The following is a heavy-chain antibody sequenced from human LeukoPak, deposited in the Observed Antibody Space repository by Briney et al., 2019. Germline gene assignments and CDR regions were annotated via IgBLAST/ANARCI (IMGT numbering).Heavy chain of an antibody. CDR1: GYTFTGYY. CDR3: ARDRCSSTSCYYGMDV. Sequence: ASVKVSCKASGYTFTGYYMHWVRQAPGQGLEWMGWINPNSGGTNYAQKFQGWVTMTRDMSISTAYMELSRLRSDDTAVYYCARDRCSSTSCYYGMDVWGQGTTVTVSS. D-gene: IGHD2-2*01. V-gene: IGHV1-2*04. J-gene: IGHJ6*02. CDR2: INPNSGGT.